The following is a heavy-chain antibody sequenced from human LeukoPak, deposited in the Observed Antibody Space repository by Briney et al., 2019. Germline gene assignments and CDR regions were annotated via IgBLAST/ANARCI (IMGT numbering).Heavy chain of an antibody. J-gene: IGHJ4*02. Sequence: SSETLSLTCAVYGGSFSGYYWSWIRQAPGKGLEWIGEINHSGSTNYNPSLKSRVTVLVDRSKNQFSLKLSSVTAADTAVYYCARGLSDYCDSSGYRGVLDYWGQGILVTVSS. CDR2: INHSGST. V-gene: IGHV4-34*01. CDR1: GGSFSGYY. CDR3: ARGLSDYCDSSGYRGVLDY. D-gene: IGHD3-22*01.